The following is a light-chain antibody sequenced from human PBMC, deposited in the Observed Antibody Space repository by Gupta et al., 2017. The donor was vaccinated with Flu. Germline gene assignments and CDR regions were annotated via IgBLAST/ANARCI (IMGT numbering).Light chain of an antibody. J-gene: IGKJ4*01. V-gene: IGKV1-39*01. Sequence: PSSLSASVGDRVTITCRARLSIASYLNWYQQKQGKAPKLLIYGASKLQSGVPSRFSGSGSGTDFTLTISRLQPEDLATYYCQQRDSTPITFGGGTKVDIK. CDR3: QQRDSTPIT. CDR1: LSIASY. CDR2: GAS.